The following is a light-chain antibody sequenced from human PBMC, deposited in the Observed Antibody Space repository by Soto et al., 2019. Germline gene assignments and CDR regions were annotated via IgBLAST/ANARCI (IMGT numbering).Light chain of an antibody. V-gene: IGKV3D-20*01. Sequence: EIVLTQSPATLSLSPGERATLSCGASQSVSSSYIAWYQQKPGLAPRVLIYDASNRATGIPDRFSGSGSGADFTLTISRLEPEDSAVYYCQQYGMSPLTFGGGTKVEIK. CDR2: DAS. J-gene: IGKJ4*01. CDR1: QSVSSSY. CDR3: QQYGMSPLT.